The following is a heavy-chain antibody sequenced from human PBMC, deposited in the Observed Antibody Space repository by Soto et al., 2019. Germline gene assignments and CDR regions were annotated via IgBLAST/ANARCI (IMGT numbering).Heavy chain of an antibody. V-gene: IGHV3-23*01. D-gene: IGHD2-21*02. J-gene: IGHJ4*02. CDR1: GVTCSDYD. CDR3: AKDVISGDGFWLMDH. CDR2: IYGNGAGI. Sequence: GGALRRSCAASGVTCSDYDMTWVRQAPGKGLESVSGIYGNGAGIQYADSVRGRFTISRDNSKNTLYLQMNSLRAEDTAVYYCAKDVISGDGFWLMDHWGQGTLVTVSS.